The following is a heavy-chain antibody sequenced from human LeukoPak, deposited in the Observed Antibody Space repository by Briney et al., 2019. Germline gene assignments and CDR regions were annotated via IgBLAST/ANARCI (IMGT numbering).Heavy chain of an antibody. D-gene: IGHD2-21*01. J-gene: IGHJ3*02. CDR3: ARSPVIRDAFDI. CDR1: GGSISSGSYY. V-gene: IGHV4-61*02. Sequence: SETLSLTCTVSGGSISSGSYYWSWIRQPAGKGLEWIGRIYTSGSTNYNPSLKSRVTISVDTSKNQFSLKLSSVTAADTAVYYCARSPVIRDAFDIWGQGTMVTVSS. CDR2: IYTSGST.